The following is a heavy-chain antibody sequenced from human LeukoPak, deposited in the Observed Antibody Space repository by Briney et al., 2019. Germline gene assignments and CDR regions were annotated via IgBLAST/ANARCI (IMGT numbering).Heavy chain of an antibody. CDR1: GGSISSYY. CDR2: IYPSGRS. D-gene: IGHD1-26*01. J-gene: IGHJ3*01. Sequence: PSETLSLTCTVSGGSISSYYWSWIRQSAGKGLEWIGRIYPSGRSNYNPSLKSRVTMSVDTSKNQVSLKLTSVTAADTAVYYCARGLGATTSEALDLWGQGTMVTVSS. V-gene: IGHV4-4*07. CDR3: ARGLGATTSEALDL.